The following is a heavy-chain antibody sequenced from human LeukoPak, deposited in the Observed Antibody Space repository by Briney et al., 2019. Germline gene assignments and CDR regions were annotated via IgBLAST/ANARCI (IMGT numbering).Heavy chain of an antibody. CDR1: GGTFSSYA. J-gene: IGHJ4*02. Sequence: PVKVSCKASGGTFSSYAISWVRQAPGQGLEWMGGIIPIFGTANYAQKFQGRVTITADKSTSTAYMELSSLRSEDTAVYYCATLNRGDYVEYFDYWGQGTLVTVSS. CDR3: ATLNRGDYVEYFDY. CDR2: IIPIFGTA. V-gene: IGHV1-69*06. D-gene: IGHD4-17*01.